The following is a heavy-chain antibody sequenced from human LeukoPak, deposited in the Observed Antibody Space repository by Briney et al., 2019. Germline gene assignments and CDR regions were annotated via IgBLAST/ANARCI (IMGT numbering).Heavy chain of an antibody. J-gene: IGHJ3*02. CDR1: GYSFTSYW. V-gene: IGHV5-51*01. Sequence: GESLKISCKGSGYSFTSYWIGWVRQMPGKGLEWMGIIYPGDSDTTYSPSFQGQVTISADKSISTAYLQWSSLKASDTAMYYCARRGYDSSGYRDAFDIWGQGTMVTVSS. D-gene: IGHD3-22*01. CDR2: IYPGDSDT. CDR3: ARRGYDSSGYRDAFDI.